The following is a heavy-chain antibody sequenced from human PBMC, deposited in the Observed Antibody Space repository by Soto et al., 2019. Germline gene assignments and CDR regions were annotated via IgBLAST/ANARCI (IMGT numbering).Heavy chain of an antibody. CDR1: GVTFSSYT. CDR2: IIPILRIA. D-gene: IGHD5-12*01. Sequence: QVQLVQSGAEVKKPGSSVKVSCKASGVTFSSYTIHWVRQAPGQGLEWMGRIIPILRIAHSAQKFQGRVTINAHKSTRTVFKAVSSLTSEYTALYYCARGPNKLATELDPWGQGTLVIVSS. CDR3: ARGPNKLATELDP. V-gene: IGHV1-69*02. J-gene: IGHJ5*02.